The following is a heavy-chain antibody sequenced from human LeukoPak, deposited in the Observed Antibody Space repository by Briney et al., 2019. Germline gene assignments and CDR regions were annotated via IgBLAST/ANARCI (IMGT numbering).Heavy chain of an antibody. D-gene: IGHD1-1*01. CDR3: ARDTGSGHWYFDV. CDR2: IYYSGST. J-gene: IGHJ2*01. CDR1: GGSISYYY. Sequence: SETLSLTCTVSGGSISYYYWSWIRHPPGKGLEWIGYIYYSGSTNYNPSLKSRVTISVDTSKQQFSLKLSSVTAADTAMYYCARDTGSGHWYFDVWGRGTLVTVSA. V-gene: IGHV4-59*01.